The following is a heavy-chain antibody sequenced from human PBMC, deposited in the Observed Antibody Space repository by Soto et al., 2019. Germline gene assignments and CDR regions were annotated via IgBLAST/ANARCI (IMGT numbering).Heavy chain of an antibody. CDR1: GFTFSNSW. V-gene: IGHV3-74*01. Sequence: EVRLVESGGGLVQPGGSLRLSCAASGFTFSNSWMHWVRQPPGKGPVWVARINSDGTITNYADSVKGRFTISRDNAKDTLYLQMNSLGAEDTAVYYCINWNYVDYWGQGTLVTVSS. CDR3: INWNYVDY. J-gene: IGHJ4*02. CDR2: INSDGTIT. D-gene: IGHD1-1*01.